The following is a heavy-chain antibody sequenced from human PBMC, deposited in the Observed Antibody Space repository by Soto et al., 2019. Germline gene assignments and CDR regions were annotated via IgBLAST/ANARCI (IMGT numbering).Heavy chain of an antibody. CDR1: GDTFNDYY. J-gene: IGHJ6*03. CDR3: ARESGGATATLDYYYFYMDV. V-gene: IGHV1-2*04. Sequence: QVQLVQSGAEVKRPGDSVTVSCRSSGDTFNDYYIHWVRQAPGQGLEWMGWINPNGGVTKYAQKFQGWVSMTRDTSSRTVYMQLSRLRSDDTAVYYCARESGGATATLDYYYFYMDVWGTGTTVTVSS. CDR2: INPNGGVT. D-gene: IGHD5-12*01.